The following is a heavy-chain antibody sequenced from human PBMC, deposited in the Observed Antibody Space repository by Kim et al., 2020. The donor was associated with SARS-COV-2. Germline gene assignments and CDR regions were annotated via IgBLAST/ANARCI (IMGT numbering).Heavy chain of an antibody. D-gene: IGHD3-22*01. CDR2: ISWNSGSI. J-gene: IGHJ4*02. V-gene: IGHV3-9*01. CDR3: AKDAAGYYYDSSGYYYFDY. Sequence: GGSLRLSCAASGFTFDDYAMHWVRQAPGKGLEWVSGISWNSGSIGYADSVKGRFTISRDNAKNSLYLQMNSLRAEDTALYYCAKDAAGYYYDSSGYYYFDYWGQGTLVTVSS. CDR1: GFTFDDYA.